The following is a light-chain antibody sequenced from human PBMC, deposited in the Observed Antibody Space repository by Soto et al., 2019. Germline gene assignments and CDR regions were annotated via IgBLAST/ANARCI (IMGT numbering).Light chain of an antibody. J-gene: IGKJ1*01. CDR1: RSISRY. CDR2: AAS. V-gene: IGKV1-39*01. CDR3: KQSYSTQWT. Sequence: DIQMTQSPSSLYASVGDRVNMTCRASRSISRYLSWYQQKPGKAPNLLIYAASSLQSGVPSRFSDAGSGTDFTLTIANLHPEDFAIYYFKQSYSTQWTFGQGTKVDI.